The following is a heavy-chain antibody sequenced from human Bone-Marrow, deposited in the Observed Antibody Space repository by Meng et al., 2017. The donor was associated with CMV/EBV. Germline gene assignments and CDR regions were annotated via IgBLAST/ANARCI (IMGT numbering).Heavy chain of an antibody. Sequence: GSLRLSCTVSGGSISSYYWSWIRQPPGKGLEWIGYIYYSGSTNYNPSLKSRVTISVDTSKNQFSLKLSSVTAADPAVYYCAREGYSNYASQRYYGMDVWGQGTTVTVSS. CDR3: AREGYSNYASQRYYGMDV. D-gene: IGHD4-11*01. CDR1: GGSISSYY. V-gene: IGHV4-59*01. CDR2: IYYSGST. J-gene: IGHJ6*02.